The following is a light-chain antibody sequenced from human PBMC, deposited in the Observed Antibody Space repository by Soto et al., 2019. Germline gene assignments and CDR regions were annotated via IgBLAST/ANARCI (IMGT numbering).Light chain of an antibody. CDR2: EVS. V-gene: IGLV2-8*01. J-gene: IGLJ1*01. CDR3: SSYAGSNRV. Sequence: QPTLTQPPSASGSAGQSVTISCTGTSGDVGGYNYVSWYQQHPGKAPKLMIYEVSKRPSGVPDRFSGSKSGNTASLTVSGLQAEDEADYYCSSYAGSNRVFGTGTKVTVL. CDR1: SGDVGGYNY.